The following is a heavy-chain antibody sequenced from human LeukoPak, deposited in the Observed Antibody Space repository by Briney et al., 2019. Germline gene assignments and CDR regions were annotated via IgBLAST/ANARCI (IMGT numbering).Heavy chain of an antibody. J-gene: IGHJ4*02. CDR2: IIPIFGTA. CDR1: GGTFSSYA. CDR3: AVGPAPRGVTAFLDY. V-gene: IGHV1-69*05. Sequence: SVKVSCKASGGTFSSYAISWVRQAPGRGLVWMGGIIPIFGTANYAQKFQGRVTITTDESTSTAYMELSSLRSEDTAVYYCAVGPAPRGVTAFLDYWGQGTLVTVSS. D-gene: IGHD1-14*01.